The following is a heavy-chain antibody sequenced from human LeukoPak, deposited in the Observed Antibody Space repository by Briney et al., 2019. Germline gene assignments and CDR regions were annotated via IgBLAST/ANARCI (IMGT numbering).Heavy chain of an antibody. J-gene: IGHJ5*02. V-gene: IGHV3-21*01. CDR2: ITGSSDSI. D-gene: IGHD3-10*01. CDR3: TRLRGESPRSFDP. CDR1: GFTFSSYA. Sequence: GGSLRLSCAASGFTFSSYAMEWVRQAPGKGLEWVSSITGSSDSIYYADSVKGRFTISRDNAKNSVYLQMNSLRAEDTAVYYCTRLRGESPRSFDPWGQGTLVTVSS.